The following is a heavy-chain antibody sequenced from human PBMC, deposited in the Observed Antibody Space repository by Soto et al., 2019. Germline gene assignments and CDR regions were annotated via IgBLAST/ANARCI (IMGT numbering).Heavy chain of an antibody. D-gene: IGHD6-19*01. J-gene: IGHJ4*02. CDR3: ARARSSGWHYLDL. V-gene: IGHV3-30*09. Sequence: QVQLVESGGGVVQPGRSRTVSCAASGLNFNTYTIHWVRQAPGKGLEWVAVISYGSTYKYYADSVKGRFAISRDDSKNTLSLQMSNRTVGDTAVYYCARARSSGWHYLDLWGQGTLVTVSS. CDR2: ISYGSTYK. CDR1: GLNFNTYT.